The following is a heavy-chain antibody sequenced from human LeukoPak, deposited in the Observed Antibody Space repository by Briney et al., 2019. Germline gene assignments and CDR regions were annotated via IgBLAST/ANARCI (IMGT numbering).Heavy chain of an antibody. D-gene: IGHD3-10*01. CDR2: INPSDGDT. J-gene: IGHJ4*02. CDR1: GYTFTSYY. CDR3: ARASGGHCDY. Sequence: ASVKVSCKASGYTFTSYYMLWVRRVPGQGLEWMGMINPSDGDTDHAQKFQGRVTMTRDTSTNTVYVELRSLTSDDTAVYYCARASGGHCDYWGQGTLVTVSS. V-gene: IGHV1-46*01.